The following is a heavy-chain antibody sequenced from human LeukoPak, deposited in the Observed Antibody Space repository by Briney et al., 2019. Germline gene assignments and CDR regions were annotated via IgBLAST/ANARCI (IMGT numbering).Heavy chain of an antibody. V-gene: IGHV3-23*01. CDR1: GFTFSNYA. D-gene: IGHD1-26*01. CDR2: ISASGGNT. CDR3: AKATRGSGSYNADY. J-gene: IGHJ4*02. Sequence: GGSLRLSCAASGFTFSNYAMNWVRQVPGKGLEWVSTISASGGNTYYVDSVKGRFTISRDNSKNTLDLQMNSLRAEDTAVYYCAKATRGSGSYNADYWGQGTLVTVSS.